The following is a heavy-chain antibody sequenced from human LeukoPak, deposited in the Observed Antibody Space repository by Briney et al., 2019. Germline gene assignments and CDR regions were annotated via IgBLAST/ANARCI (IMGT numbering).Heavy chain of an antibody. CDR1: GGSISSSSYY. CDR3: ARSRGSGWGRTYYFDY. V-gene: IGHV4-61*01. Sequence: SETLSLTCTVSGGSISSSSYYWSWIRQPPGKGLEWIGYIYYSGSTNYNPSLKSRVTISVDTSKNQFSLKLSSVTAADTAVYYCARSRGSGWGRTYYFDYWGQGTLVTVSS. CDR2: IYYSGST. J-gene: IGHJ4*02. D-gene: IGHD6-19*01.